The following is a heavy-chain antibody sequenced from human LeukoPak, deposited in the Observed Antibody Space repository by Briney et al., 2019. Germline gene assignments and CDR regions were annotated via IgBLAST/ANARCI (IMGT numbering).Heavy chain of an antibody. J-gene: IGHJ4*02. Sequence: PSETLSLTCTVSGGSISSYYWSWIRQPPGKGLEWIGYIHYSGSTNYNPSLKSRVTISVDTSKNQFSLKLSSVTAADTAVYYCASLTYDSSGYYSYWGQGTLVTVSS. D-gene: IGHD3-22*01. CDR3: ASLTYDSSGYYSY. CDR1: GGSISSYY. CDR2: IHYSGST. V-gene: IGHV4-59*01.